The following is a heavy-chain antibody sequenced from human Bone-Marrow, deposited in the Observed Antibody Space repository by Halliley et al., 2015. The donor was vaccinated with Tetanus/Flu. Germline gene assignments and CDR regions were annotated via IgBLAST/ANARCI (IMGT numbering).Heavy chain of an antibody. V-gene: IGHV3-30*18. CDR3: AKAGPHGDDSDYFYYAMDV. Sequence: SLRLSCAASGFTAFPFSHFALQWVRQAPGKGLEWVAVMSYDGTENYSAESVRGRFTISRDNSRNTLYLQMNGLRSDDTAVYFCAKAGPHGDDSDYFYYAMDVWGQGTTVTVSS. CDR2: MSYDGTEN. J-gene: IGHJ6*01. D-gene: IGHD3-10*01. CDR1: GFTAFPFSHFA.